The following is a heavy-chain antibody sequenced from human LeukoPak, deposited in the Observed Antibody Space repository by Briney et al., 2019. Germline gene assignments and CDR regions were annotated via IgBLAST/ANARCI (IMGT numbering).Heavy chain of an antibody. D-gene: IGHD1-26*01. CDR3: ARPMRGSEALFDY. CDR1: GYSFTSYW. V-gene: IGHV5-51*01. CDR2: IYPVDSDT. Sequence: GESLKISCKGSGYSFTSYWIGWVRQMPGKGLEWRGIIYPVDSDTRYSPSLQGQVTISADKSISPVYLQWSSLKASDPAMYYCARPMRGSEALFDYWGQGTLVTVYS. J-gene: IGHJ4*02.